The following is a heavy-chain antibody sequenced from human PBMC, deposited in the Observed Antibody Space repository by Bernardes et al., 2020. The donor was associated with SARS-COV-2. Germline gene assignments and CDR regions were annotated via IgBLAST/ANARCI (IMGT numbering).Heavy chain of an antibody. D-gene: IGHD6-13*01. CDR2: ISGRGGST. CDR3: AKVIAAAGKGGVFDYYYGMDV. CDR1: GFTFSISA. V-gene: IGHV3-23*01. Sequence: VGSLFLSCTASGFTFSISAMSWVRQAPGQGLEWVSAISGRGGSTCYADSVRGRFTISRDNSKNTLYMQMNSLRAEDTAVYYCAKVIAAAGKGGVFDYYYGMDVWGQGTTVTGSS. J-gene: IGHJ6*02.